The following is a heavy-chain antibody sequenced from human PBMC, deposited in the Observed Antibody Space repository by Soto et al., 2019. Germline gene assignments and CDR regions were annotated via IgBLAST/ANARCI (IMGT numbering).Heavy chain of an antibody. CDR3: ARDLNIVVVPAAITNYGMDV. J-gene: IGHJ6*02. CDR1: GFTFSSYG. Sequence: GSLRLSCAASGFTFSSYGMHWVRQAPGKGLEWVAVIWYDGSNKYYADSVKGRFTISRDNSKNTLYLQMNSLRAEDTAVYYCARDLNIVVVPAAITNYGMDVWGQGTTVTVS. CDR2: IWYDGSNK. V-gene: IGHV3-33*01. D-gene: IGHD2-2*01.